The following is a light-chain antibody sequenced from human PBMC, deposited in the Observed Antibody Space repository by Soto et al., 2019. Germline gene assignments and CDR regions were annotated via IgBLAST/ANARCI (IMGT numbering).Light chain of an antibody. CDR1: SSNIGNNY. CDR2: DNN. CDR3: GTWDSSLSAGRV. V-gene: IGLV1-51*01. Sequence: QSALTQPPSVSAAPGQKVTTSCSGSSSNIGNNYVSWYQQLPGTAPKLLIYDNNKRPSGIPDRFSGSKSGTSATLGITGLQSGDEADYYCGTWDSSLSAGRVFGGGTQLT. J-gene: IGLJ2*01.